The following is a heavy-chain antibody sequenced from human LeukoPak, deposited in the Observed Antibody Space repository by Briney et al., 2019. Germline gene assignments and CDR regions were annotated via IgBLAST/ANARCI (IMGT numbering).Heavy chain of an antibody. CDR1: GFTVYNFA. D-gene: IGHD5-24*01. Sequence: QAGGSLRLSCVASGFTVYNFAMSWVRQAPGKGLEWVSVIYSGGSTYYADSVKGRFTISRDNSKNTLYLQMNSLRAEDTAVYYCARGRRDGYRDYFDYWGQGTLVTVSS. J-gene: IGHJ4*02. CDR2: IYSGGST. CDR3: ARGRRDGYRDYFDY. V-gene: IGHV3-53*01.